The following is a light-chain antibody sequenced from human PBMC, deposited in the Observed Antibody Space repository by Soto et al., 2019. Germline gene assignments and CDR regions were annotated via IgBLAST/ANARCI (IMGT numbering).Light chain of an antibody. CDR1: TSNIGSPYD. CDR2: GDN. V-gene: IGLV1-40*01. Sequence: QSALTQPPSVSGAPGRRDSFSCTGSTSNIGSPYDVHWYQHLPGAAPKLLMYGDNNRPSGVPDRFSGSKSGTSASLAITSLQAEDEADYYCQSYDSSLSGYVFGTGTKVTVL. CDR3: QSYDSSLSGYV. J-gene: IGLJ1*01.